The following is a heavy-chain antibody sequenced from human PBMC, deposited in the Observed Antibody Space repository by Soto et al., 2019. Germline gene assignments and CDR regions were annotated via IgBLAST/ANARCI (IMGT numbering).Heavy chain of an antibody. J-gene: IGHJ4*02. D-gene: IGHD3-22*01. CDR1: GFTFTTYA. Sequence: EVQVLESGGGLVQPGGSLRLSCAASGFTFTTYAMRWVRQAPGPGLDWVSGISETGNTYYADSVKVRFTISRDTSKNTLYLQMNSLRAEDTALYYCARGGYYRDTSGYDYWGQGTLVTVSS. CDR3: ARGGYYRDTSGYDY. V-gene: IGHV3-23*01. CDR2: ISETGNT.